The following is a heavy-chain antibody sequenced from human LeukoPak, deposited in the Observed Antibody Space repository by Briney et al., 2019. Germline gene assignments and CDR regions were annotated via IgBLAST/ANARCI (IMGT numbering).Heavy chain of an antibody. J-gene: IGHJ4*02. CDR2: ISGSGGRT. CDR1: GFTFSTSA. V-gene: IGHV3-23*01. D-gene: IGHD3-9*01. CDR3: AKEPHILTGYYTDYFDS. Sequence: GGSLRLSCAASGFTFSTSAMNWVRQAPGKGLEWVSAISGSGGRTDYADSVKGRFTISRDNYKNTLYLQMNSLRAEDTAVYFCAKEPHILTGYYTDYFDSWGQGTLVTVSS.